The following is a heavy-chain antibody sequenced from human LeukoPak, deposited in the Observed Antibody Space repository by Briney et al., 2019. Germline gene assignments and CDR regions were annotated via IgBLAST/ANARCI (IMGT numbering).Heavy chain of an antibody. D-gene: IGHD3-22*01. J-gene: IGHJ4*02. Sequence: SETLSLTCTVSGGSISSGSYYWSWIRQPAGKGLEWIGRIYTSGSTNYNPSLKSRVTISVDTSKNQFSLKLSSVTAADTAVYYCAREWYYYDSSGSDYWGQGTLVTVSS. CDR2: IYTSGST. V-gene: IGHV4-61*02. CDR1: GGSISSGSYY. CDR3: AREWYYYDSSGSDY.